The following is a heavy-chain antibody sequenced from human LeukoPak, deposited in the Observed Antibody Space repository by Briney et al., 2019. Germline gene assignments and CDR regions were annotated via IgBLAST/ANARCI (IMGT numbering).Heavy chain of an antibody. D-gene: IGHD5-18*01. CDR1: GGTFSSYA. J-gene: IGHJ4*02. Sequence: ASVKVSCKASGGTFSSYAISWVRQAPGQGLEWMGWISAYNGNTNYAQKFQGWVTMTRDTSISTAYMELSRLRSDDTAVYYCARGWVYSYGYDPYYFDYWGQGTLVTVSS. CDR2: ISAYNGNT. CDR3: ARGWVYSYGYDPYYFDY. V-gene: IGHV1-2*04.